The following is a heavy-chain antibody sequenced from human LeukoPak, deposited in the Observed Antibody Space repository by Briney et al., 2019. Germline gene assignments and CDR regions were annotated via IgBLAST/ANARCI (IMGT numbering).Heavy chain of an antibody. J-gene: IGHJ4*02. Sequence: GSLRLSCAASGFSFSNYNMNWVCQAPGKGLEWVSSISSSSSYIYYADSVKGRFTISRDNAKNSLYLQMNSLRADDTAVYYCARDRWDIVLVPAAREIDYWGQGTLVTVSS. CDR3: ARDRWDIVLVPAAREIDY. CDR2: ISSSSSYI. CDR1: GFSFSNYN. D-gene: IGHD2-2*01. V-gene: IGHV3-21*01.